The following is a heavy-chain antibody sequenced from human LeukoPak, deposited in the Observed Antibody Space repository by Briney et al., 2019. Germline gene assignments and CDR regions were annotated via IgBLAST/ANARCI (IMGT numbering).Heavy chain of an antibody. CDR2: ISSSSSYI. CDR3: ASASFGGKSIHY. V-gene: IGHV3-21*01. D-gene: IGHD2-15*01. J-gene: IGHJ4*02. CDR1: GFNFNIYR. Sequence: GGSLRLSCAASGFNFNIYRMNWVRQAPGKGLEWVSSISSSSSYIYYADSVKGRFTISRDNAKNSLYLQMNSLRAEDTAVYYCASASFGGKSIHYWGQGTLVTVSS.